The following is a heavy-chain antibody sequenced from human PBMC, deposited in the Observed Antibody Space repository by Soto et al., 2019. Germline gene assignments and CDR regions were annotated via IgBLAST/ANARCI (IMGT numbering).Heavy chain of an antibody. Sequence: QVQLVQSGAEVKKPGSSVKVSCKASGGTFSSYAISWVRQAPGQGLEWMGGIIPIFGTANYAQKFQGRVTITADESTSTAYMQLSSLGSEDTAVYYFARGVDVYDSGGWYDDYYYYGMEVWGQRSTVTVSS. D-gene: IGHD6-19*01. CDR1: GGTFSSYA. CDR3: ARGVDVYDSGGWYDDYYYYGMEV. CDR2: IIPIFGTA. J-gene: IGHJ6*02. V-gene: IGHV1-69*01.